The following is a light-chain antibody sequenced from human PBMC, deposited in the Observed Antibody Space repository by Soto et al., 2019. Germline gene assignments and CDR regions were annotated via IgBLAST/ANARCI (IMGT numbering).Light chain of an antibody. J-gene: IGLJ2*01. CDR3: CSYAGSGTLL. Sequence: QSALTQPASVSGSPGQSITISCTGTSSDVGNYNLVSWYQQHPGKAPKLMIYEGSKRPSGVSNGFSGSKSGNTASLTISGLQAEDEDDYYCCSYAGSGTLLFGGGTKLTVL. CDR1: SSDVGNYNL. V-gene: IGLV2-23*01. CDR2: EGS.